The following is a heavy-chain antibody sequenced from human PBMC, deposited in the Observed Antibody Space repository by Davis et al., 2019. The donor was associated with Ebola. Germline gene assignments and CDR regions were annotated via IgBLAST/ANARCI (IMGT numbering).Heavy chain of an antibody. V-gene: IGHV1-3*01. D-gene: IGHD2-15*01. J-gene: IGHJ6*02. CDR1: GYTFTSYD. Sequence: AASVKVSCKASGYTFTSYDINWVRQATGQGLEWMGWINAGNGNTKYSQKFQGRVTITRDTSASTAYMELSSLRSEDTAVYYCARERIVVVVAATLNEHYYYGMDVWGQGTTVTVSS. CDR3: ARERIVVVVAATLNEHYYYGMDV. CDR2: INAGNGNT.